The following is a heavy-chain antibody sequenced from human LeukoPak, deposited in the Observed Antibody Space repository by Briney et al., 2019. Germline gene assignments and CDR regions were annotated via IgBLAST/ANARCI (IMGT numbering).Heavy chain of an antibody. D-gene: IGHD6-13*01. V-gene: IGHV4-30-4*01. J-gene: IGHJ4*02. CDR3: ARVTQRSAAGDY. CDR1: GGSISSGDYY. CDR2: IYYSGST. Sequence: PSQTLSLTCTVSGGSISSGDYYWSWIRQPPGKGLEWIGYIYYSGSTYYNPSLKSRVTISVDTSKNQFSLKLSSVTAADTAVYYCARVTQRSAAGDYWGQGTLVTVSS.